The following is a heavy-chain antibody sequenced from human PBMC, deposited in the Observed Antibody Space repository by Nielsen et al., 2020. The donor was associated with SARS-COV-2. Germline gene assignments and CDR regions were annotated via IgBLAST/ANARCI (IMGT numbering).Heavy chain of an antibody. Sequence: GESLKISRAASGFTFSSYSMNWVRQAPGKGLEWVSSISSSSSYIYYADSVKGRFTISRDNAKNSLYLQMNSLRAEDTAVYYCAREGVAAAGCFDYWGQGTLVTVSS. CDR2: ISSSSSYI. CDR1: GFTFSSYS. J-gene: IGHJ4*02. V-gene: IGHV3-21*01. D-gene: IGHD6-13*01. CDR3: AREGVAAAGCFDY.